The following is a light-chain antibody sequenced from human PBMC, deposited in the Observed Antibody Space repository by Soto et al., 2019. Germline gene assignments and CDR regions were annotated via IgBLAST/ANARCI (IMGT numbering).Light chain of an antibody. J-gene: IGKJ1*01. V-gene: IGKV3-15*01. CDR2: GAS. CDR3: QQYNNWPWT. CDR1: QSVSSN. Sequence: EIVMTQSPATLSVSPRERATLSCRASQSVSSNLAWYQQKPGQAPRLLIYGASTRATGIPARFSGSGSGTEITLTISSLQSEDFAVYYCQQYNNWPWTFGQGTKVDIK.